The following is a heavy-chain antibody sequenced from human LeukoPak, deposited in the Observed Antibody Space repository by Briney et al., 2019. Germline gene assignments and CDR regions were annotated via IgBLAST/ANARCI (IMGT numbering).Heavy chain of an antibody. Sequence: GGSLRLSCAASGFTFDDYAMHWVRQAPGKGLEWVSGISWNSGSIGYADSVKGRFTISRDNAKNSLYLQMNTLRAEDTALYYCAKESADRDAFDIWGQGTMVTVSS. CDR1: GFTFDDYA. CDR3: AKESADRDAFDI. CDR2: ISWNSGSI. J-gene: IGHJ3*02. V-gene: IGHV3-9*01.